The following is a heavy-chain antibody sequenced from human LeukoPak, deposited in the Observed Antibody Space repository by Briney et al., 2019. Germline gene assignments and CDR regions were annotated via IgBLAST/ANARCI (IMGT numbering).Heavy chain of an antibody. D-gene: IGHD1-14*01. CDR3: ARAPVPTDNDAFDI. CDR2: IGGST. Sequence: GASVKVSCKASGYTFSNYYIHWVRQAPGQGLEWMGIIGGSTNYAQKFQGRVTITRNTSISTAYMELSSLRSEDTAVYYCARAPVPTDNDAFDIWGQGTMVTVSS. CDR1: GYTFSNYY. J-gene: IGHJ3*02. V-gene: IGHV1-46*01.